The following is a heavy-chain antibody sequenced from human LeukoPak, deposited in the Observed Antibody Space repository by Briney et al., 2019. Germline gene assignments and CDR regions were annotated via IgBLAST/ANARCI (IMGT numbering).Heavy chain of an antibody. D-gene: IGHD3-22*01. Sequence: PGGSLRLSCAASGFTFSSYAMSWVRQAPGKGLEWVSAISGSGGSTYYADSVKGRFTISRDNSKNTLYLQMNSLRAEDTAVYYCASTATYYYDSSGYYYFDYWGQGTLVTVSS. CDR2: ISGSGGST. CDR3: ASTATYYYDSSGYYYFDY. J-gene: IGHJ4*02. V-gene: IGHV3-23*01. CDR1: GFTFSSYA.